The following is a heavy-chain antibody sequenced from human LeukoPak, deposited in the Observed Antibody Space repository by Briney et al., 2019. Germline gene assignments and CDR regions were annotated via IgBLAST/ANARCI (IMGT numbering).Heavy chain of an antibody. CDR3: AKGGGDYVNFDY. V-gene: IGHV3-21*01. Sequence: PGGSLRLSRAASGFTFNTYSMNWVRQAPGKGLEWVSYVSPSGSHKYYADSVKGRFSVSRDNAKNSLYLQMNSLRAEDTAVYYCAKGGGDYVNFDYWGQGTLVSVSS. CDR2: VSPSGSHK. D-gene: IGHD4-17*01. J-gene: IGHJ4*02. CDR1: GFTFNTYS.